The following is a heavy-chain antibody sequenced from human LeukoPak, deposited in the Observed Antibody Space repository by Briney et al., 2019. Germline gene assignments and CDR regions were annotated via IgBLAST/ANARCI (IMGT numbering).Heavy chain of an antibody. CDR3: ARGDYYDSSGPAPAFDY. CDR2: IYYSGST. D-gene: IGHD3-22*01. CDR1: GGSISSYY. Sequence: SETLSLTCTVSGGSISSYYWSWIRQPPGKGLEWIGYIYYSGSTNYNPSLKSRVTISVDTSKNQFSLKLSSVTAADTAVYYCARGDYYDSSGPAPAFDYWGQGTLVTVSS. V-gene: IGHV4-59*01. J-gene: IGHJ4*02.